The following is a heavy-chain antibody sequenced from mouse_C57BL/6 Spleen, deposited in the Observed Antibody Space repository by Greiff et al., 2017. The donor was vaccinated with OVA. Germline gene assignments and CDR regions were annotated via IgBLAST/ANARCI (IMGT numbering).Heavy chain of an antibody. J-gene: IGHJ4*01. CDR1: GFTFSDYG. CDR2: ISSGSSTI. V-gene: IGHV5-17*01. CDR3: ARKDLYYYGYYAMDD. Sequence: DVMLVESGGGLVKPGGSLKLSCAASGFTFSDYGMHWVRQAPEKGLEWVAYISSGSSTIYYADTVKGRFTISRDNAKNTLFLQMTSLRSEDTAMYYCARKDLYYYGYYAMDDWGQGTSVTVSS. D-gene: IGHD1-1*01.